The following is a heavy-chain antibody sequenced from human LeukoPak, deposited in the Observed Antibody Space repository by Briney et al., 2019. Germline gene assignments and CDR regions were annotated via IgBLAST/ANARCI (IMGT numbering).Heavy chain of an antibody. J-gene: IGHJ4*02. CDR2: IYYSGST. Sequence: PSETLSLTCTVSGGSISSYYWSWIRQPPGKGLEWIGYIYYSGSTNYNPSLKSRVTISVDTSKNQFSLKLSSVTAADTAVYYCAREIDCSSTSCYPYWGQGTLVTVSS. CDR3: AREIDCSSTSCYPY. D-gene: IGHD2-2*01. CDR1: GGSISSYY. V-gene: IGHV4-59*01.